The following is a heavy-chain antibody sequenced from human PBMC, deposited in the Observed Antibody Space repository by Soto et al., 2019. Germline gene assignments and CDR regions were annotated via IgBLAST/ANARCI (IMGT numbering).Heavy chain of an antibody. CDR3: ARQRYYGSGSPYYFDY. V-gene: IGHV4-39*01. Sequence: QLQLQESGPGLVKPSETLSLTCTVSGASISSSSYYWGWVRQPPGKGLEWIGSIYYSGSTYYNPSLKSRVAISVDTSKKQFSLKLNSVTAADTAVYYCARQRYYGSGSPYYFDYWGQGTLVTVSS. J-gene: IGHJ4*02. CDR2: IYYSGST. CDR1: GASISSSSYY. D-gene: IGHD3-10*01.